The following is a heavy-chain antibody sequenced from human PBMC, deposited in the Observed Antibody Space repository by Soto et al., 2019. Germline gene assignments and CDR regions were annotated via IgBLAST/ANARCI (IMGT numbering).Heavy chain of an antibody. V-gene: IGHV3-21*01. D-gene: IGHD2-15*01. CDR1: GFTFSSFH. Sequence: EVPLVESGGGLVKPGGSLSLSCAASGFTFSSFHMDWVRQAPGKGLEWVSSISITGNYKYYADSLKGRFTISRDNAQNLLFLQMDSLRPEDTAVYYCASRRLGYCTGGTCPEFWGQGTLVTVTS. CDR3: ASRRLGYCTGGTCPEF. CDR2: ISITGNYK. J-gene: IGHJ4*02.